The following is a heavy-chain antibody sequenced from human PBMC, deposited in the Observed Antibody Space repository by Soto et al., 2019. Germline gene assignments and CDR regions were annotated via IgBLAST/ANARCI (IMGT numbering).Heavy chain of an antibody. CDR2: IYYSGNT. J-gene: IGHJ5*02. D-gene: IGHD1-20*01. Sequence: SETLSLTYAGSDGSSSRHYCNWIRQPQGKGLEWIGYIYYSGNTNYNPSLKSRVTISLDTSKNQISLQVTSVTAADTAVYYCARSAEEGTIISRYENWFDPWGQGTLVTVSS. CDR1: DGSSSRHY. V-gene: IGHV4-59*11. CDR3: ARSAEEGTIISRYENWFDP.